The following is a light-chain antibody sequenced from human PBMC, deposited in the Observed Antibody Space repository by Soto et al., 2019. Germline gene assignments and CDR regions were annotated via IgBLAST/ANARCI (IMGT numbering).Light chain of an antibody. CDR1: QSISSY. Sequence: DIQMTQSPSSLSASVGDRVTITCRASQSISSYLNWYQQKPGKAPKLLIYAASSLQSGVPSRFSGSGSGTDFTLTISSLRPEDFATYDCQQSYSTTPYTFGQGTKLEIK. J-gene: IGKJ2*01. CDR2: AAS. CDR3: QQSYSTTPYT. V-gene: IGKV1-39*01.